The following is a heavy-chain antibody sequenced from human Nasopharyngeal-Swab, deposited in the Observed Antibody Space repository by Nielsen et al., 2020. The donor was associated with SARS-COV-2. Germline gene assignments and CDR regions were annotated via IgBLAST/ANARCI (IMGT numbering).Heavy chain of an antibody. V-gene: IGHV1-24*01. CDR1: GYTLTELS. D-gene: IGHD3-9*01. CDR3: ARDLRQDYDILTGFHHEYYYGMDV. Sequence: ASVKVSCKVSGYTLTELSMHWVRQAPGKGLEWMGGFDPEDGETIYAQKFQGRVTMTRDTSTSTVYMELSSLRSEDTAVYYCARDLRQDYDILTGFHHEYYYGMDVWGQGTTVTVSS. CDR2: FDPEDGET. J-gene: IGHJ6*02.